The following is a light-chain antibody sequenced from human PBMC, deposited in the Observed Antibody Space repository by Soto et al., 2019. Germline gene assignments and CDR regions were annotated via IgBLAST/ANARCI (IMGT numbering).Light chain of an antibody. V-gene: IGLV2-8*01. CDR2: EVS. CDR1: SSDVGGYNY. J-gene: IGLJ2*01. Sequence: QSALTQPPSASGSPGQSVTISCTGTSSDVGGYNYISWDQQNPGKTPKLMISEVSKRPSGVPDRFSGTKSGNTASLTVSGLQAEDEADYYCSSYAGSKNWIFCGGIKLTVL. CDR3: SSYAGSKNWI.